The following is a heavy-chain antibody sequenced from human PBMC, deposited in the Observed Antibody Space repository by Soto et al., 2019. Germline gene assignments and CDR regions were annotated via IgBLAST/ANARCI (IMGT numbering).Heavy chain of an antibody. Sequence: EVQLVESGGGLVKPGGSLRLSCAASGFTFSSYSMNWVRQAPGKGLEWVSSISSSSSYIYYADSVQGRFTITRDNGNNSLYLQMTSLRAEDTAVYYCTRDQPGYSYGYGLGYWGQGTRVTVSS. V-gene: IGHV3-21*01. CDR3: TRDQPGYSYGYGLGY. CDR1: GFTFSSYS. CDR2: ISSSSSYI. D-gene: IGHD5-18*01. J-gene: IGHJ4*02.